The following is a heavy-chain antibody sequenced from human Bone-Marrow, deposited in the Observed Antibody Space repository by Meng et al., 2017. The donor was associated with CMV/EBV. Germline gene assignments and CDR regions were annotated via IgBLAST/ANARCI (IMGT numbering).Heavy chain of an antibody. CDR2: ISSSSSYI. D-gene: IGHD2-2*01. J-gene: IGHJ4*02. Sequence: GESLKISCAASGFTFSSYSMNWVRQAPGKGLEWVSSISSSSSYIYYADSVKGRFTISRDNAKNSLYLQMNSLRAEDTAVYYCARGRAGYCSSTSCLCNYWGQGTLVTVSS. CDR1: GFTFSSYS. CDR3: ARGRAGYCSSTSCLCNY. V-gene: IGHV3-21*01.